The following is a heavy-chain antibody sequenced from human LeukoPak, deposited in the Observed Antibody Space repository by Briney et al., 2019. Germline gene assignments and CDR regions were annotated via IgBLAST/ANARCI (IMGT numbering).Heavy chain of an antibody. D-gene: IGHD6-19*01. J-gene: IGHJ5*02. V-gene: IGHV3-21*01. CDR1: GFTFSNYN. CDR3: ARGVAVAGTGFDP. Sequence: GGSLRLSCAASGFTFSNYNMNWVRQAPGKGLEWVSSISGSGAYIYYADSVKGRFTISRDNAKNSLYLRMISLRAEDTAVYYCARGVAVAGTGFDPWGQGTLVTVSS. CDR2: ISGSGAYI.